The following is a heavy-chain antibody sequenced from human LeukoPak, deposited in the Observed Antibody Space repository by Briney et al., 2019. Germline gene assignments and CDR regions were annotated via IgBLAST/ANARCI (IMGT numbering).Heavy chain of an antibody. J-gene: IGHJ5*02. CDR2: INPNSGGT. D-gene: IGHD6-13*01. Sequence: ASVKVSCKASGYTFTGYYMHWVRQAPGQGLEWMGWINPNSGGTNYAQKFQGRVTMTRDTSIGTAYMELSRLRSDDTAVYYCARAGRAAAGTPAIWFDPWGQGTLVTVSS. CDR3: ARAGRAAAGTPAIWFDP. CDR1: GYTFTGYY. V-gene: IGHV1-2*02.